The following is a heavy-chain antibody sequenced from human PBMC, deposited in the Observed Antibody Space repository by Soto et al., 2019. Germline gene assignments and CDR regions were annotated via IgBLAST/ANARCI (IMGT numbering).Heavy chain of an antibody. CDR2: IIPILDIA. J-gene: IGHJ3*02. D-gene: IGHD3-22*01. Sequence: QVQLVQSGAEVKKPGSSVKVSCKASGGTFSGYTISWVRQAPGQGLEWMGRIIPILDIANYAQRFQGRVTITADKSTSTAYMELSSLRSEDTAVYYCARVYYYDSSGFYGDAFDIWGQGTMVTVSS. CDR1: GGTFSGYT. CDR3: ARVYYYDSSGFYGDAFDI. V-gene: IGHV1-69*02.